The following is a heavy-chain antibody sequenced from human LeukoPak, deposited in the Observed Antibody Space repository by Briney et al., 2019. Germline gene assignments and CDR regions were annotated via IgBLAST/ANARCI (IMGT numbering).Heavy chain of an antibody. J-gene: IGHJ4*02. D-gene: IGHD2-2*01. CDR2: INSDGSST. CDR3: ARADYYCSSTSCGFDY. V-gene: IGHV3-74*01. CDR1: GFTFSSYW. Sequence: GGSLRLSCAASGFTFSSYWMHWVRHAPGKGLVWVSRINSDGSSTSYADSVKGRFTISRDNAKNTLHLQMNSLRAEDTAVYYCARADYYCSSTSCGFDYWGQGTLVTVSS.